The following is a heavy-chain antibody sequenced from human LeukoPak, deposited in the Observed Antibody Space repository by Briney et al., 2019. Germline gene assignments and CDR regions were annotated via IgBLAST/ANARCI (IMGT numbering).Heavy chain of an antibody. CDR2: ISGSGGST. J-gene: IGHJ5*02. CDR3: AKDRSSSGWYGASNWFDP. D-gene: IGHD6-19*01. Sequence: GGSLRLSCAASGFTFSSYAMSWVRQALGKGLEWVSAISGSGGSTYYADSVKGRFTISRDNSKNTLYLQMNSLRAEDTAVYYCAKDRSSSGWYGASNWFDPWGQGTLVTVSS. V-gene: IGHV3-23*01. CDR1: GFTFSSYA.